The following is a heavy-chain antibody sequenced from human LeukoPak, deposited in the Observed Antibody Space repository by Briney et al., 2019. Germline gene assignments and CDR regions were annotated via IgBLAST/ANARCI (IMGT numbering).Heavy chain of an antibody. Sequence: SETLSLTCTVSWGSISSYYWSWIRQPPGKGLEWIGYIYYSGSTNYNPSLKSRVTISVDTSKNQFSLKLSSVTAADTAVYYCARATYDSSDYYIPGFAYWGQRTLVTVSS. J-gene: IGHJ4*02. CDR3: ARATYDSSDYYIPGFAY. V-gene: IGHV4-59*01. D-gene: IGHD3-22*01. CDR1: WGSISSYY. CDR2: IYYSGST.